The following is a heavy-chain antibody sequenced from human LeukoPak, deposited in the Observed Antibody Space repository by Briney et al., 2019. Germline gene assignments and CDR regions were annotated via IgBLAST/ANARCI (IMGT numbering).Heavy chain of an antibody. CDR3: ARGLNVDTAMVTAVDFDY. Sequence: ASVKVSCKASGYTFTSYDINWVRQATGQGLEWMGWMNPNSGNTGYAQKFQGRVTMTRNTSISTAYMELSSLRSEDTAVYYCARGLNVDTAMVTAVDFDYWGQGTLVTVSS. D-gene: IGHD5-18*01. V-gene: IGHV1-8*01. CDR1: GYTFTSYD. CDR2: MNPNSGNT. J-gene: IGHJ4*01.